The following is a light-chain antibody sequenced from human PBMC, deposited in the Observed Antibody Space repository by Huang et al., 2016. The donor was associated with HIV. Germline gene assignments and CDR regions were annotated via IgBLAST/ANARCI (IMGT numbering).Light chain of an antibody. Sequence: DVVMTQSPLSLPVTLGQPASISCRSSQSLLHSDGNTYLNWFQQRPGQSTMRLIYEVARRYAGVPDRFRGSGAGTDFTLKISRVDAEDVGNYYCMQGTHLFTFGQGTKVDIK. CDR2: EVA. CDR3: MQGTHLFT. V-gene: IGKV2-30*02. CDR1: QSLLHSDGNTY. J-gene: IGKJ3*01.